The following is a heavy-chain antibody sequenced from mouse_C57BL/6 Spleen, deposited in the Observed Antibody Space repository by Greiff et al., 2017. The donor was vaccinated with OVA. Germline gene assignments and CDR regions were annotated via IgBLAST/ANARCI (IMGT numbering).Heavy chain of an antibody. Sequence: EVKLVESGGGLVKPGGSLKLSCAASGFTFSSYAMSWVRQTPEKRLEWVATISDGGSYTYYPDNVKGRFTISRDNAKNNLYLQMSHLKSEDTAMYYCAREGGNWDWFAYWGQGTLVTVSA. V-gene: IGHV5-4*01. CDR1: GFTFSSYA. D-gene: IGHD4-1*01. CDR3: AREGGNWDWFAY. J-gene: IGHJ3*01. CDR2: ISDGGSYT.